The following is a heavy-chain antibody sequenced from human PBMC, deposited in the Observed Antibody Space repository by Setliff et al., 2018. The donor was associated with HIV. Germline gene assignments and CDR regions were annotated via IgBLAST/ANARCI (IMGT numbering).Heavy chain of an antibody. CDR2: MYPGDYDA. J-gene: IGHJ4*02. CDR3: ARAGSGSYYNAPHY. CDR1: GYGFTSNW. V-gene: IGHV5-51*01. Sequence: GEYLKIPCQGSGYGFTSNWIGWVRQMPGKGLEWMGIMYPGDYDARYSPSFQAQVTISADKSISTAYLLWSSLKAADTAMYYCARAGSGSYYNAPHYWGQGTLVTVSS. D-gene: IGHD3-10*01.